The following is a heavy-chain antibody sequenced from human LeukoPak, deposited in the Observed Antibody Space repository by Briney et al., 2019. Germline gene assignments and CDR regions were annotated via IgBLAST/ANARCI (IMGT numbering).Heavy chain of an antibody. CDR3: ARSACSGGTCYSERGAFDI. D-gene: IGHD2-15*01. CDR1: GYSISSGYY. Sequence: SETLSLTCTVSGYSISSGYYWGWIRQPPGKGLEWIGNIYHSGSTYYNPSLKSRVTISVDTSKNQFSLRLSSVTAADTAVYYCARSACSGGTCYSERGAFDIWGQGTMVTVSP. J-gene: IGHJ3*02. V-gene: IGHV4-38-2*02. CDR2: IYHSGST.